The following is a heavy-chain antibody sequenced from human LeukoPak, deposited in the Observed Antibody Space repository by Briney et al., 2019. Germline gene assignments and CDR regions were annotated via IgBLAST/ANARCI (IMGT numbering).Heavy chain of an antibody. Sequence: SETLSLTCTVSGGSISSSSYYWGWIRQPPGKGLEWIGSIYYSGSTYYNPSLKSRVTISVDTSKNQFSLKLSSVTAADTAVYYCARDPSSWGRFDYWGQGTLVTVSS. V-gene: IGHV4-39*07. CDR1: GGSISSSSYY. CDR2: IYYSGST. J-gene: IGHJ4*02. D-gene: IGHD6-13*01. CDR3: ARDPSSWGRFDY.